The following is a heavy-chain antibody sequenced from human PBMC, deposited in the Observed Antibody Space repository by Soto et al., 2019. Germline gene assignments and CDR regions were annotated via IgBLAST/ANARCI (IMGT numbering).Heavy chain of an antibody. D-gene: IGHD3-10*01. J-gene: IGHJ6*02. CDR1: GYTFTNYA. CDR2: ISPGNGNT. V-gene: IGHV1-3*05. CDR3: ARRGDGMDV. Sequence: QVQVVQSGAEEKKPGASVKVSCRASGYTFTNYAIHWVCQAPGQRLEWMGWISPGNGNTKYSQKFQGRVTITGDTSASTAYMELSRLRSEDTAVYYCARRGDGMDVWGQGTTGTVSS.